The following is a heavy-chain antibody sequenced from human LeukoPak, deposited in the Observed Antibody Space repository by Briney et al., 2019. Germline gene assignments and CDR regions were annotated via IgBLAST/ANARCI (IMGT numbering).Heavy chain of an antibody. Sequence: GGSLRLSCAASGFTVSNNYMSWVRQAPGKGLEWVSVIYSGGNTYYADSVKGRFTISRDNSKNTLYLQMDSLRAEDTAVYYCAEVGGYYSSFDYWGQGTLVTVSP. D-gene: IGHD3-22*01. CDR2: IYSGGNT. CDR3: AEVGGYYSSFDY. CDR1: GFTVSNNY. J-gene: IGHJ4*02. V-gene: IGHV3-53*01.